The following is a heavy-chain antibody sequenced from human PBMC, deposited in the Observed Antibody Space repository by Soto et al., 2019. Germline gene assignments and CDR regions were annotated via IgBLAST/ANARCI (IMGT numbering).Heavy chain of an antibody. D-gene: IGHD2-15*01. CDR3: ARTKCSGGSCYSWSLDY. CDR2: RYYSGST. V-gene: IGHV4-31*03. CDR1: GGSITTGGYY. J-gene: IGHJ4*02. Sequence: SETLSLTCTVAGGSITTGGYYWSWIRQLPGKGLEWIGHRYYSGSTYYNPSLKSRVSISLDTSKNQFSLKLSFVTAADTAMYYCARTKCSGGSCYSWSLDYWGQGTPVTVSS.